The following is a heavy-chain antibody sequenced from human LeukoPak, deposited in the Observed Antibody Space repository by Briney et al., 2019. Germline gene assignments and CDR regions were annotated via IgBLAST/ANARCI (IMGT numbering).Heavy chain of an antibody. CDR1: GFTFSSHA. Sequence: GGSLRLSCAASGFTFSSHAMSWVRQAPGKGLEWVSTISGGGASTYYADSVQGRFTISRDNSKNTVYLQMNSLRDEDTAVYYCAKGGSSWSRWDYWGQGTLVTVSS. CDR2: ISGGGAST. CDR3: AKGGSSWSRWDY. V-gene: IGHV3-23*01. D-gene: IGHD6-13*01. J-gene: IGHJ4*02.